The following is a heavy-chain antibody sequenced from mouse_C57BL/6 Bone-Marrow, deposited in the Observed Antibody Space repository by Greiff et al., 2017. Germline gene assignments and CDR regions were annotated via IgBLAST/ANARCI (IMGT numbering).Heavy chain of an antibody. J-gene: IGHJ2*01. CDR3: ARYGYDSFDY. D-gene: IGHD2-2*01. V-gene: IGHV5S21*01. CDR2: ISSGGDYS. CDR1: GFTFSSYA. Sequence: EVMLVESGAGLVKPGGSLKLSCAASGFTFSSYAMSWVRQTPEKRLEWVAYISSGGDYSYYADTVKGRFTISRDNARNTLYLQMSSLKSEDTAMYYCARYGYDSFDYWGQGTTLTVSS.